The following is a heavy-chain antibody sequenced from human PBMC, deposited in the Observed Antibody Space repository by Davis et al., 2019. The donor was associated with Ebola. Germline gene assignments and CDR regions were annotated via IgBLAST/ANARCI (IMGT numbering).Heavy chain of an antibody. CDR2: ISGSGGST. D-gene: IGHD3-3*01. CDR1: VITFSSYA. J-gene: IGHJ6*04. CDR3: AKSGLSFGVVKYHYGMDV. V-gene: IGHV3-23*01. Sequence: PAGSLSLPCTDSVITFSSYAMTWVRQAPGKGLAWVSAISGSGGSTYYADSVKGRFTISRDNSKTTLYLQMNSLRAEDTAVYYCAKSGLSFGVVKYHYGMDVWGKGTTVTVSS.